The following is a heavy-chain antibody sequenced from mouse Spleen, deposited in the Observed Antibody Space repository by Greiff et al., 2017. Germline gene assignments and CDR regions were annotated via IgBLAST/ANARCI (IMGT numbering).Heavy chain of an antibody. CDR1: GFTFSDYG. J-gene: IGHJ3*01. CDR2: ISNLVYSI. V-gene: IGHV5-15*01. Sequence: EVQVVESGGGLVKPGGSLKLSCAASGFTFSDYGMAWVRQAPGKGPEWVAFISNLVYSIYYADTVTGRFTISRENAKNTLYLEMSSLRSEDTAMYYCARHEGAYWGQGTLVTVSA. CDR3: ARHEGAY.